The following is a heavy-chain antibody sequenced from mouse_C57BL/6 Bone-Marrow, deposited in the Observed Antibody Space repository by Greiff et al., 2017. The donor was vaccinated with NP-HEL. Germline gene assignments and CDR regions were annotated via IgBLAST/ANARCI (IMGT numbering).Heavy chain of an antibody. CDR3: ARGDLLLRSFDY. Sequence: QVTLKESGAELVKPGASVKMSCKASGYTFTTYPIEWMKQNHGKSLEWIGNFHPYNDDTKYNEKFKGKATLTVEKSSSTVYLELSRLTSDDSAVYYCARGDLLLRSFDYWGQGTTLTVSS. D-gene: IGHD1-1*01. CDR2: FHPYNDDT. J-gene: IGHJ2*01. V-gene: IGHV1-47*01. CDR1: GYTFTTYP.